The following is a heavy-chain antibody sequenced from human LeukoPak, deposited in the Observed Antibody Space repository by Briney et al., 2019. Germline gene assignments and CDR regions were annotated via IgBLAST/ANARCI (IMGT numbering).Heavy chain of an antibody. CDR1: GYSISSGYY. CDR3: ARKLLQGGEDH. CDR2: IYSTGST. Sequence: SETLSLTCIVSGYSISSGYYWAWIRQPPGKGLEWIGSIYSTGSTYYNPSLRSRLIISVDTSKNHFSLKLSSVTAADTATYYCARKLLQGGEDHWGQGTLVTVSS. J-gene: IGHJ4*02. D-gene: IGHD3-16*01. V-gene: IGHV4-38-2*02.